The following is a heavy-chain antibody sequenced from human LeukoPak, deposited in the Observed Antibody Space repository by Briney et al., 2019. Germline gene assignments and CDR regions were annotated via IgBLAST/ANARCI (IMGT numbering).Heavy chain of an antibody. CDR3: AREKGELGAFDI. Sequence: ASVKVSCKASGYTFTSYAMHWVRQAPGQRLEWMGWINAGNGNTKYSQKFQGRVTITRDTSASTAYMELSSLRSEDTAVYYCAREKGELGAFDIWGQGTMVTVSS. V-gene: IGHV1-3*01. CDR1: GYTFTSYA. CDR2: INAGNGNT. D-gene: IGHD3-16*01. J-gene: IGHJ3*02.